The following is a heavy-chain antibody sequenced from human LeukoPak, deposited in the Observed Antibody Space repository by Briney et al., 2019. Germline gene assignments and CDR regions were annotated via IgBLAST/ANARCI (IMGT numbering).Heavy chain of an antibody. J-gene: IGHJ4*02. CDR3: AKDERNWNYNLASQTYD. D-gene: IGHD1-7*01. CDR2: ISGSGGST. V-gene: IGHV3-23*01. CDR1: GFTFSSYA. Sequence: PGRSLRLSCAASGFTFSSYAMSWVLQAPGKGLEWVSAISGSGGSTYYADSVKGRFTVSRDNSKNTLYLQMSSLRAEDTAVYYCAKDERNWNYNLASQTYDWGQGTLVTVSS.